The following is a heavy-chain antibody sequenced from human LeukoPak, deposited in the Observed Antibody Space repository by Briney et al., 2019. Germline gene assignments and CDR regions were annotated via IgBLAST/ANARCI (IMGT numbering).Heavy chain of an antibody. D-gene: IGHD4-17*01. V-gene: IGHV4-34*01. CDR3: ARGGTVTTTHTYYYYGMDV. Sequence: PSETLSLTCAVYGGSFSGYYWSWIRQPPGKGLEWIGEINHSGSTNYNPSLKSRVTISVDTSKNQFSLKLSSVTAADTAVYYCARGGTVTTTHTYYYYGMDVWGQGTTVTVSS. CDR2: INHSGST. CDR1: GGSFSGYY. J-gene: IGHJ6*02.